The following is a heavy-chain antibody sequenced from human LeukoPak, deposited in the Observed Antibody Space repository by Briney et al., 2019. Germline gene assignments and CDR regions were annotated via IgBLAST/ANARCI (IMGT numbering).Heavy chain of an antibody. CDR1: GDTFSSFA. D-gene: IGHD2-2*01. V-gene: IGHV1-69*05. CDR2: IIPIFGTA. CDR3: ARDRGQYQLLLSFDY. Sequence: ASVKVSCKASGDTFSSFAISWVRQAPGQGLEWMGGIIPIFGTANYAQKFQGRVTIATDESTSTAYMELSSLRSEDTAVYYCARDRGQYQLLLSFDYWGQGTLVTVSS. J-gene: IGHJ4*02.